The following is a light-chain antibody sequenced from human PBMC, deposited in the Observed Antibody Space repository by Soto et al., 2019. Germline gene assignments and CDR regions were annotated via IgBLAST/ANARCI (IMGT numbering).Light chain of an antibody. CDR2: DVS. Sequence: QSALTQPASVSGSPGQSITISCTGTSSDVGGYNYVSWYQQHPGKAPKLMIYDVSNRPSGVSDRFSGSKDGNTASLTISGLQAEDEADYYCSSYTSSSTLVVFGGGTKLTVL. V-gene: IGLV2-14*01. CDR1: SSDVGGYNY. J-gene: IGLJ2*01. CDR3: SSYTSSSTLVV.